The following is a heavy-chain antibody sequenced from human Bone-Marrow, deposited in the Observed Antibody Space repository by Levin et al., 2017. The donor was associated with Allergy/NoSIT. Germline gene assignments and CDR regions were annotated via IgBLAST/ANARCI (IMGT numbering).Heavy chain of an antibody. J-gene: IGHJ3*02. Sequence: GGSLRLSCAASGFTFDDYAMHWVRQAPGKGLEWVSGISWNSGSIGYADSVKGRFTISRDNAKNSLYLQMNSLRAEDTALYYCAKGPVRGAFDIWGQGTMVTVSS. CDR2: ISWNSGSI. D-gene: IGHD3-10*02. CDR1: GFTFDDYA. V-gene: IGHV3-9*01. CDR3: AKGPVRGAFDI.